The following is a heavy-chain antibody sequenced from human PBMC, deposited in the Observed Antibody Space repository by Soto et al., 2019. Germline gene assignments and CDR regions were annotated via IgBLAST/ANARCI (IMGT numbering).Heavy chain of an antibody. D-gene: IGHD3-22*01. Sequence: PSETLSLTCTVSGGSISSYYWSWIRQPPGKGLEWIGYIYYSGSTNYNPSLKSRVTISVDTSKNQFSLKLSSVTAADTAVYYCARGYYDSSGYYRKYNWFDPWGQGTLVTVSS. CDR2: IYYSGST. CDR1: GGSISSYY. CDR3: ARGYYDSSGYYRKYNWFDP. V-gene: IGHV4-59*01. J-gene: IGHJ5*02.